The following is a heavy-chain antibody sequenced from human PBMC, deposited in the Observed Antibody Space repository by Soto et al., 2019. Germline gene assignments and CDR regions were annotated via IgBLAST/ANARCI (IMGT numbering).Heavy chain of an antibody. J-gene: IGHJ6*02. V-gene: IGHV4-34*01. Sequence: KPSETLSLTCAVYGGSFSGYYWSWIRQPPGKGLEWIGEINHSGSTNYNPSLKSRVTISVDTSKNQFSLKLSSVTAADTAVYYCASWYGGIYYYYGMDVWGQGTTVTVSS. D-gene: IGHD1-26*01. CDR2: INHSGST. CDR3: ASWYGGIYYYYGMDV. CDR1: GGSFSGYY.